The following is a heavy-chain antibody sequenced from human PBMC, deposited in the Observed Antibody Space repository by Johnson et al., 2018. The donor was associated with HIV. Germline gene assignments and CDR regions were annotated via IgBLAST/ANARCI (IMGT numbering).Heavy chain of an antibody. Sequence: QVQLVESGGGVVQPGRSLRLSCAASGFTFSSYAMHWVRQAPGKGLEWVAVISYDGSNKYYADSVKGRFTISRDNSKNTLYLQMNSLRAEDTAVYYCARALNHFGGAFDIWGQGTMVTVSS. V-gene: IGHV3-30*04. CDR1: GFTFSSYA. CDR3: ARALNHFGGAFDI. D-gene: IGHD3-16*01. J-gene: IGHJ3*02. CDR2: ISYDGSNK.